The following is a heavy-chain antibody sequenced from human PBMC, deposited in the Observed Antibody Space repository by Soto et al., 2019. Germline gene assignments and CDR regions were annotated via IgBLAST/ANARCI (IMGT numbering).Heavy chain of an antibody. CDR3: ARGAFGSYYVDY. CDR2: IKGDETTS. D-gene: IGHD3-10*01. V-gene: IGHV3-74*01. Sequence: EVQVVESGGASVQPGGSLRPSWGTLGFTFTSYWIHWVRQAPGKGLLWMSRIKGDETTSSYADSVKGRFTISRDNAKNTVYLQMNSLRAEDTAVYYCARGAFGSYYVDYWGQGTLVTVSS. CDR1: GFTFTSYW. J-gene: IGHJ4*02.